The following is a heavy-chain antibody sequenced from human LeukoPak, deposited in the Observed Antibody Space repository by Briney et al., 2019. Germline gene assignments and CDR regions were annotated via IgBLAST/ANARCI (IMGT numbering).Heavy chain of an antibody. V-gene: IGHV4-59*01. J-gene: IGHJ4*02. CDR1: GGSISSYY. CDR3: ARASAATFDY. CDR2: IYYSGST. D-gene: IGHD2-15*01. Sequence: PSETLSLTCTVSGGSISSYYWSWIRQPPGKGLEWIGYIYYSGSTNYNPSLKSRVTISADTSKNQFSLKLSSVTAADTAVYYCARASAATFDYWGQGTLVTVSS.